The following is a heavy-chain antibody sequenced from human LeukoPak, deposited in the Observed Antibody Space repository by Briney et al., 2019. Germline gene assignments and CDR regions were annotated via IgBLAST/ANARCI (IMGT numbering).Heavy chain of an antibody. J-gene: IGHJ4*02. D-gene: IGHD3-10*01. CDR2: ISGSGGST. CDR1: GFTFSKYA. V-gene: IGHV3-23*01. Sequence: SGGSLRLSCAASGFTFSKYAMSWVRQAPGKGLEWVSGISGSGGSTYYADSVKGRFTISRDNSKNTLYLQMNSLRAEDTAVYYCARDLPGSGSDLDYWGQGTLVTVSS. CDR3: ARDLPGSGSDLDY.